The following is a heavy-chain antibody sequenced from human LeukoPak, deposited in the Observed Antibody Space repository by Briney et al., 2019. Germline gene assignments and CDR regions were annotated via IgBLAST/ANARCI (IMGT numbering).Heavy chain of an antibody. V-gene: IGHV3-73*01. CDR1: GFTFSGSA. CDR3: TRNDDFWSGYSLT. CDR2: IRSKANSYAT. Sequence: GGSLRLSSAASGFTFSGSAMHWVRQASGKGLEWVGRIRSKANSYATAYAASVKGRFTISRDDSKNTAYLQMNSLKTEDTAVYYCTRNDDFWSGYSLTWGQGTLVTVSS. D-gene: IGHD3-3*01. J-gene: IGHJ5*02.